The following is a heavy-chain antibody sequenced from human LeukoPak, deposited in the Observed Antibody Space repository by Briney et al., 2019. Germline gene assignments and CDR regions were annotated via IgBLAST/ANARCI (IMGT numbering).Heavy chain of an antibody. CDR1: GYSFTSYW. CDR3: ARNPVNVLRYFDFPEGMDV. J-gene: IGHJ6*02. D-gene: IGHD3-9*01. Sequence: GESLKISCKGSGYSFTSYWIGWVRQMPGKGLEWMGIIYPGDSDTRYSPSFQGQVTISADKSISTAYLQWSSLKASDTAMYYCARNPVNVLRYFDFPEGMDVWGQGTTFTVSS. CDR2: IYPGDSDT. V-gene: IGHV5-51*01.